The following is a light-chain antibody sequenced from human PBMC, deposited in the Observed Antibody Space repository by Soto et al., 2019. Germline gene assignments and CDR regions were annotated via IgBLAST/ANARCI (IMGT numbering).Light chain of an antibody. V-gene: IGKV1-5*01. CDR1: QSIGSW. CDR3: QQYKTYSWT. CDR2: DAS. Sequence: DIQMTQSPSTLSAPVGDRVTITCRASQSIGSWLAWYQQISGRAPNLLIYDASSLQSGGPSRFSGSGSGTECTLTISSLQPDDFATYDCQQYKTYSWTCGPGTEVDI. J-gene: IGKJ1*01.